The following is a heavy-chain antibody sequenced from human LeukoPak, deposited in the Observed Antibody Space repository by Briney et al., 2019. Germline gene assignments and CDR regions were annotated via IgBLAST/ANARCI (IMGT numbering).Heavy chain of an antibody. Sequence: GESLKISCRGSGYTFTSYWIAWVRQMPGKGLEWMGIIYPGDSDTRYSPSFQGQVIISADKSISTAYLQWSSLKASDTAMYYCARHSEYGDYGTFDPWGQGTLVTVSS. V-gene: IGHV5-51*01. J-gene: IGHJ5*02. D-gene: IGHD4-17*01. CDR1: GYTFTSYW. CDR3: ARHSEYGDYGTFDP. CDR2: IYPGDSDT.